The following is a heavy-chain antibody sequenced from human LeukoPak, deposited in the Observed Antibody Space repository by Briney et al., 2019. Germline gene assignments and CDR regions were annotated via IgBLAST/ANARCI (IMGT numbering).Heavy chain of an antibody. CDR2: IKQDGSEK. J-gene: IGHJ4*02. CDR3: ARVRGGYYFDY. CDR1: GFTFSTYW. Sequence: HPGGSLRLSCAASGFTFSTYWMSWVRQAPGKGLEWVANIKQDGSEKDYVDSVKGRFTISRANAKNSLFLQMNSLRAEDTAMYYCARVRGGYYFDYWGQRSLVTVSS. V-gene: IGHV3-7*01. D-gene: IGHD3-16*01.